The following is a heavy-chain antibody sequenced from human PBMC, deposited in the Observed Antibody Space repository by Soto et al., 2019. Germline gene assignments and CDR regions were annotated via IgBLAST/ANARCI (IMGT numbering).Heavy chain of an antibody. Sequence: LRLSCEASGFTFSTYSMHWVRQAPGKGLEWVSSIGRRSDIYYADSVKGRFTVSRDNAKNSVSLQMNSLRDEDTAVYYCAREETAWPLAYGLDVWGQGTTVTVSS. CDR1: GFTFSTYS. J-gene: IGHJ6*02. V-gene: IGHV3-21*01. CDR3: AREETAWPLAYGLDV. D-gene: IGHD2-21*02. CDR2: IGRRSDI.